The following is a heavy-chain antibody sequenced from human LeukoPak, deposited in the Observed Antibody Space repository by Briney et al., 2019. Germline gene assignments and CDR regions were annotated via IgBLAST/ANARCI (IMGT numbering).Heavy chain of an antibody. CDR3: ARNSWQLVPFFDY. Sequence: SETLSLTCAVYGGSFSGYYWSWIRQPPGKGLEWIGEINHSGSTNYNPSLKSRVTISVDTSKNQFSLKLSSVTAADTAVYYCARNSWQLVPFFDYWGQGTLVTVSS. J-gene: IGHJ4*02. CDR2: INHSGST. D-gene: IGHD6-13*01. V-gene: IGHV4-34*01. CDR1: GGSFSGYY.